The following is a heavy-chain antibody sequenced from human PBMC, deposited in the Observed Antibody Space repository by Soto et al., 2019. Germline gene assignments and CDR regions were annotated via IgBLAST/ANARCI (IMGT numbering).Heavy chain of an antibody. Sequence: GGSLRLSCAASGFTFSSYGMHWVRQAPGKGLEWVAVISYDGSNKYYADSVKGRFTISRDNSKNTLYLQMNSLRAEDTAVYYCAKGGRFFSWGQGTLVTVSS. CDR1: GFTFSSYG. CDR3: AKGGRFFS. D-gene: IGHD3-3*01. V-gene: IGHV3-30*18. J-gene: IGHJ5*02. CDR2: ISYDGSNK.